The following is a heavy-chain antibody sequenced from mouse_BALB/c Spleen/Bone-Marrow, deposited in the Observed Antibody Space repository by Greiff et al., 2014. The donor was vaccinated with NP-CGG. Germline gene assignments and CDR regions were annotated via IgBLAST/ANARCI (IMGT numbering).Heavy chain of an antibody. V-gene: IGHV1-67*01. CDR2: ISSYYGDA. Sequence: VKLKESGAELVRPGVSVKISCKGSGYTFTDYAVHWVKQSHTKSLEWIGLISSYYGDATYNQKLKGKFTMTVDKSSSTAFLELARLASEDSAIYYCARSGKVRDARDYWGQGTSVTVSS. D-gene: IGHD2-14*01. J-gene: IGHJ4*01. CDR3: ARSGKVRDARDY. CDR1: GYTFTDYA.